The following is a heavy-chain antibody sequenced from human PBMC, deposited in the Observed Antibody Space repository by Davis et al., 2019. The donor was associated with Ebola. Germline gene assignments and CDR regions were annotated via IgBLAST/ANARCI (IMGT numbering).Heavy chain of an antibody. Sequence: SETLSLTCTVSGGSISSSSYYWSWIRQPPGKGLEWIGYIYYSGSTNYNPSLKSRVTISVDTSKNQFSLKLSSVTAADTAVYYCAIPSGRYYYYYGMDVWGQGTTVTVSS. CDR1: GGSISSSSYY. CDR2: IYYSGST. CDR3: AIPSGRYYYYYGMDV. J-gene: IGHJ6*02. V-gene: IGHV4-61*05. D-gene: IGHD6-19*01.